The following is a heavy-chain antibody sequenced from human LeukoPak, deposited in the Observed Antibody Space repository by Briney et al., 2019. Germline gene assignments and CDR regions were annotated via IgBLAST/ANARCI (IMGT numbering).Heavy chain of an antibody. CDR1: GYTFTSYY. D-gene: IGHD6-19*01. J-gene: IGHJ5*02. CDR3: ARAVGRNWFDP. CDR2: INPSGGST. V-gene: IGHV1-46*01. Sequence: ASVKVSCKASGYTFTSYYMHWVRQAPGQGLEWMRIINPSGGSTSYAQKFQGRVTMTRDTSTSTVYMELSSLRSEDTAVYYCARAVGRNWFDPWGQGTLVTVSS.